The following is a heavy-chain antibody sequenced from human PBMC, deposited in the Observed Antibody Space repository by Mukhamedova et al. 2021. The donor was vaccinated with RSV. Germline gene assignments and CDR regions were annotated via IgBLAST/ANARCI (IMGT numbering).Heavy chain of an antibody. D-gene: IGHD1-26*01. J-gene: IGHJ4*02. CDR2: NHSGST. V-gene: IGHV4-34*01. Sequence: NHSGSTNYNPSLKSRVTISVDTFKNQFSLKLSSVTAADTAVYYCARGVGNWGQGTLVTVSS. CDR3: ARGVGN.